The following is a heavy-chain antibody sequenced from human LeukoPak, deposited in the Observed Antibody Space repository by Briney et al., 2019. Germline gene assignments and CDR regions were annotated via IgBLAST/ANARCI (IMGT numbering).Heavy chain of an antibody. Sequence: PGGSPRLSCAASGFTFSSYSMNWVRQAPGKGLEWVSSISSSSSYIYYADSVKGRFTISRDNAKNSLYLQMNSLRAEDTAVYYCARVLRAPYCGGDCPTTDYWGQGTLVTVSS. CDR3: ARVLRAPYCGGDCPTTDY. V-gene: IGHV3-21*01. CDR1: GFTFSSYS. D-gene: IGHD2-21*02. J-gene: IGHJ4*02. CDR2: ISSSSSYI.